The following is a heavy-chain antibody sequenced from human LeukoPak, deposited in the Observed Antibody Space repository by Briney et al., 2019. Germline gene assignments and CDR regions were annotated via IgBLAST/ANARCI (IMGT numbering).Heavy chain of an antibody. D-gene: IGHD1-26*01. J-gene: IGHJ4*02. Sequence: ASVKVSCTPSGYTFTSYDINWVRQATGQGLEWMGWMNPNSGNTGYAQKFQGRVTMTRNTSISTAYMELGSLRSEDTAVYYCARVAEWDQNDYWGQGTLVTVSS. CDR3: ARVAEWDQNDY. V-gene: IGHV1-8*01. CDR2: MNPNSGNT. CDR1: GYTFTSYD.